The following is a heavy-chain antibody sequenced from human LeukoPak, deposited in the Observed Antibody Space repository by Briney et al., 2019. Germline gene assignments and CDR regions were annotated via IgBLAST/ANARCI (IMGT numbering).Heavy chain of an antibody. CDR2: TYYRSKWYN. Sequence: SRTLSLTFAISGDSVSSNSAAWNWIRQSPSRGLEWLGRTYYRSKWYNDHAVSVKSRTTINPDTSKNQFSLQLNSVTPEDTAVYYCARDKQSSGWCIDYWGQGTLVTVSS. V-gene: IGHV6-1*01. J-gene: IGHJ4*02. CDR1: GDSVSSNSAA. CDR3: ARDKQSSGWCIDY. D-gene: IGHD6-19*01.